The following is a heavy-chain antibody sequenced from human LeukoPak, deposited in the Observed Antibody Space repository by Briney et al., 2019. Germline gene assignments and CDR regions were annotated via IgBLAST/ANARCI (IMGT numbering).Heavy chain of an antibody. CDR2: INPNTGDR. D-gene: IGHD4-17*01. V-gene: IGHV1-8*03. J-gene: IGHJ4*02. CDR1: GYTFTSHS. CDR3: ARTTSLTASGYDY. Sequence: ASVKVSCKASGYTFTSHSINWVRQAPGQGLEWMGWINPNTGDRGYAQKFQGRGSITSDTSISTAYMELGSLRSEDTAVYFCARTTSLTASGYDYWGQGTLVTVSS.